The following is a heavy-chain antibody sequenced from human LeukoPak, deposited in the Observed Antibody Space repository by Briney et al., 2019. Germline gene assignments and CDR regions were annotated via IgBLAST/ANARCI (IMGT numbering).Heavy chain of an antibody. D-gene: IGHD2-15*01. CDR2: IYPGDSDT. Sequence: GESLQISCKGSGFHFTWFWIGRVRQLPGKGLEWMGIIYPGDSDTRYSPSFQGQVTISADKSISTAYLQWSSLKASDTALYYCGRVEAATILNYWGQGTLVTVSS. J-gene: IGHJ4*02. CDR3: GRVEAATILNY. CDR1: GFHFTWFW. V-gene: IGHV5-51*01.